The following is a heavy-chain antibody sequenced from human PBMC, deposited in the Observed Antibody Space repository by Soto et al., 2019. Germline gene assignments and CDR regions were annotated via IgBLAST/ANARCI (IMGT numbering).Heavy chain of an antibody. J-gene: IGHJ4*02. V-gene: IGHV4-31*03. CDR3: ARGGASSSYLSFDY. Sequence: PPETLSLTCTVSGGSISSGGYYWSWIRQHPGKGLEWIGYIYYSGSTYYNPSLKSRVTISVDTSKNQFSLKLSSVTAADTAVYYRARGGASSSYLSFDYWGQGTLVTVSS. D-gene: IGHD6-6*01. CDR1: GGSISSGGYY. CDR2: IYYSGST.